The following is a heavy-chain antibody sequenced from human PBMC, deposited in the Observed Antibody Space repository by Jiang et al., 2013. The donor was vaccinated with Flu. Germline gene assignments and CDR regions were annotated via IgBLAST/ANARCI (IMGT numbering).Heavy chain of an antibody. Sequence: YSFTSYWIGWVRQMPGKGLEWTGRIDPSDSYTNYSPSFQGHITISADKSISTAYLQWSSLKASDTAIYYCARRFDYAGNGDGFDIWGQGTMVTVSS. CDR3: ARRFDYAGNGDGFDI. CDR1: YSFTSYW. CDR2: IDPSDSYT. D-gene: IGHD4-17*01. J-gene: IGHJ3*02. V-gene: IGHV5-10-1*01.